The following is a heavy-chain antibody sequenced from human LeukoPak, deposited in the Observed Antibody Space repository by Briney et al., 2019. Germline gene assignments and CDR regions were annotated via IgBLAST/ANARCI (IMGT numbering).Heavy chain of an antibody. CDR3: ATKQWLAPPPDS. Sequence: PGGSLRFSCAASGFTFSKYWMLWVRQAPGKGLESVSRINTDGTVTTYADSVKGRFTVSRDNADNTIFLQMNSVRDEDTAVYYCATKQWLAPPPDSWGQGTPVTVSS. CDR1: GFTFSKYW. CDR2: INTDGTVT. V-gene: IGHV3-74*01. D-gene: IGHD6-19*01. J-gene: IGHJ4*02.